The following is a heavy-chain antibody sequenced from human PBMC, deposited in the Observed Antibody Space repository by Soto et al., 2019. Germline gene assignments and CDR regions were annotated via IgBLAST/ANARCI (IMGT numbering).Heavy chain of an antibody. CDR3: AKVQVTASYSLDF. CDR2: ISDSDGST. J-gene: IGHJ3*01. D-gene: IGHD2-21*02. CDR1: GFTFSSYA. Sequence: GGSLGLSCAASGFTFSSYAMSWVRQAPGKGLEWVSGISDSDGSTYYADSVKGRVTISRDNSKNTLYLQMNSLRAEDTALYYCAKVQVTASYSLDFWGQGTMVLVSS. V-gene: IGHV3-23*01.